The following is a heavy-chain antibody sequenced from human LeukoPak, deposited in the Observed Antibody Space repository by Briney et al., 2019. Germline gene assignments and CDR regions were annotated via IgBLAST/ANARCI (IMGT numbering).Heavy chain of an antibody. Sequence: GGSLRLSCAASGFTFSTYNMNWVRQAPGKGLEWVSSISSSSGFIYYADSVKGRFTISRDNAKNSLYLQMNSLRAEDTAVYYCARDVHSSKYWGQGTLVT. J-gene: IGHJ4*02. D-gene: IGHD6-13*01. CDR3: ARDVHSSKY. CDR1: GFTFSTYN. V-gene: IGHV3-21*01. CDR2: ISSSSGFI.